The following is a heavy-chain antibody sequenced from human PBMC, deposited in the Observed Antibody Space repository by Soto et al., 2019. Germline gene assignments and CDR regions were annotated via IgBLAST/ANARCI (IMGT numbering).Heavy chain of an antibody. J-gene: IGHJ4*02. CDR2: ISGSGGNT. D-gene: IGHD3-10*01. V-gene: IGHV3-23*01. Sequence: EVQLLESGGGLVQPGGSLRLSCAASGFTFSGYAMSWVRQAPGKGLEWVSVISGSGGNTYYADSVKGRFTISRDTSKNTLFLQMNSLRDEDTAIYYCAKDRVRGTYNSAWYVAFDYWGQGTLVTVSS. CDR3: AKDRVRGTYNSAWYVAFDY. CDR1: GFTFSGYA.